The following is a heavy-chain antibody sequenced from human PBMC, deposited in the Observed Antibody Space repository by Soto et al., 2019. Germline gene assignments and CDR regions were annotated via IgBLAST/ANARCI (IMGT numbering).Heavy chain of an antibody. V-gene: IGHV1-24*01. CDR3: ATAVGGSSTSCRTGYYYYGMDV. CDR1: GYTLTELS. CDR2: FDPEDGET. J-gene: IGHJ6*02. D-gene: IGHD2-2*01. Sequence: ASLKVSCKVSGYTLTELSMHWVRQAPGKGLEWMGGFDPEDGETIYAQKFQGRVTMTEDTSTDTAYMELSSLRSEDTAVYYCATAVGGSSTSCRTGYYYYGMDVWGQGTTVTVSS.